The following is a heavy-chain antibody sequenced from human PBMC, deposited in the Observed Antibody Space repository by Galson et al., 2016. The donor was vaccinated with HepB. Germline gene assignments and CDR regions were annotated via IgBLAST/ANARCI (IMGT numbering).Heavy chain of an antibody. D-gene: IGHD3-10*01. Sequence: SLRLSCAASGFTFSDYYMRWIRQAPGKGLEYVSYITSRSPYPNYEPFVKGRFTISRDDAKNSLYLQMNSLRADDTAVYYCARGHYGSGTYYNVYFDSWGQGTLVTVSS. V-gene: IGHV3-11*06. CDR1: GFTFSDYY. J-gene: IGHJ4*02. CDR2: ITSRSPYP. CDR3: ARGHYGSGTYYNVYFDS.